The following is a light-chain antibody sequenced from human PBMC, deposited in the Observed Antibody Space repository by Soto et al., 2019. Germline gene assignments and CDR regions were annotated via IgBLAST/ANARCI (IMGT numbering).Light chain of an antibody. V-gene: IGLV2-14*01. CDR3: SSYTSSSTPLYV. CDR2: DVS. Sequence: QSVLTQPASVSGSPGQSITISCTGTSSDVGGYNYVSWYQQHPGKAPKLMIYDVSNRPSGVSNLFSGSKSGNTASLTISVLQAEDEADYYCSSYTSSSTPLYVFGTGTKVTV. CDR1: SSDVGGYNY. J-gene: IGLJ1*01.